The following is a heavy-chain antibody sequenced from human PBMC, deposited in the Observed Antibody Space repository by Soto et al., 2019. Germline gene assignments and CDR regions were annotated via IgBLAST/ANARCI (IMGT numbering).Heavy chain of an antibody. CDR3: ARTSIAAAGTAFDI. V-gene: IGHV4-30-2*01. D-gene: IGHD6-13*01. J-gene: IGHJ3*02. CDR1: GGSISSGGYS. CDR2: IYHSGST. Sequence: PSETLSLTCAVSGGSISSGGYSWSWIRQPPGKGLEWIGYIYHSGSTNYNPSLKSRVTISVDTSKNQFSLKLSSVTAADTAVYYCARTSIAAAGTAFDIWGQGTMVTVSS.